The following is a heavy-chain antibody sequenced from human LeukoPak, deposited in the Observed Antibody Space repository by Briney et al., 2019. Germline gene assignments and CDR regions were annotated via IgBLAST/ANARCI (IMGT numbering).Heavy chain of an antibody. CDR2: ISRNSTYI. V-gene: IGHV3-21*01. Sequence: PGGSLRLSCAASGFTCSDYIMNWVRQAPGKGLEWVASISRNSTYIYYADSVKGRFTISRDNARNSLFLQMNSLRAEDTGIYYCARDEGYYFDSWGQGTQVTVSS. CDR3: ARDEGYYFDS. J-gene: IGHJ4*02. CDR1: GFTCSDYI.